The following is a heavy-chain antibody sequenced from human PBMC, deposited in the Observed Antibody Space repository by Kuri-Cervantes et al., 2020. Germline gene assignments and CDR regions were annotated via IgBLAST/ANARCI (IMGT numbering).Heavy chain of an antibody. D-gene: IGHD6-13*01. CDR1: GFTFSSYA. Sequence: LSLTCAASGFTFSSYAMHWVRQAPGKGLEWVAVISYDGSNKYYADSVKGRFTISRDNSKNTLYLQMNSLRAEDTAVYYCARLPGRQQLVRAFDIWGQGTMVTVSS. CDR2: ISYDGSNK. V-gene: IGHV3-30-3*01. CDR3: ARLPGRQQLVRAFDI. J-gene: IGHJ3*02.